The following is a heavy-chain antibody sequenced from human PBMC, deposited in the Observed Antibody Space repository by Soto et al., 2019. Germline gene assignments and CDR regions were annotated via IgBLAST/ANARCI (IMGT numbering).Heavy chain of an antibody. Sequence: QVQLVQSGAEVKKPGSSVKDSCKASGGTFSSYAISWVRQAPGQGLEWMGGIIPIFGTANYAQKFQGRVTITADESMSTAYMELSSLRSEDTAVYYCARGQCSTSCFYYGMDVWGQGTTVTVSS. J-gene: IGHJ6*02. CDR1: GGTFSSYA. V-gene: IGHV1-69*01. CDR2: IIPIFGTA. CDR3: ARGQCSTSCFYYGMDV. D-gene: IGHD2-2*01.